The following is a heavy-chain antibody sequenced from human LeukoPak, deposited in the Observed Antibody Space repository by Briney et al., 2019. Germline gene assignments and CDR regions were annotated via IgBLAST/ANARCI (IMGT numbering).Heavy chain of an antibody. Sequence: GASVKVSCKASGYTFTSYGISWVRQAPGQGLEWMGWISTYSGTPNYAQKLQGRVTMTTDPSTNTAYMELRSLRSDDTAVYYCARGKTIRVADPFDYWGQGTLVTVSS. CDR3: ARGKTIRVADPFDY. D-gene: IGHD6-19*01. CDR2: ISTYSGTP. CDR1: GYTFTSYG. V-gene: IGHV1-18*01. J-gene: IGHJ4*02.